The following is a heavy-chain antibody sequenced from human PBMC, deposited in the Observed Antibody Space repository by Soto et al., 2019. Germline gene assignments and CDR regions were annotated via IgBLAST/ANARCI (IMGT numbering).Heavy chain of an antibody. CDR2: IFPTGNT. CDR1: SGYLSNYY. D-gene: IGHD1-26*01. J-gene: IGHJ4*02. V-gene: IGHV4-4*07. Sequence: SETLSLTCTVSSGYLSNYYWSWIRQPAGKGLEWIGRIFPTGNTDYNPSLRSRVTMSVDTSKNQFSLKLNSVTAADTAVYYCARGSLGPDYWGPGTLVTVAS. CDR3: ARGSLGPDY.